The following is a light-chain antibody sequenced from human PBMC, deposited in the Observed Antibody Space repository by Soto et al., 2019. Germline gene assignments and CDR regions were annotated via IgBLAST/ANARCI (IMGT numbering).Light chain of an antibody. CDR1: SSNIGSNS. V-gene: IGLV1-44*01. Sequence: QSVLTQPPSASGTPGQRVTIACAGSSSNIGSNSVYWYHQLPGTAPKLLIYGNEERPSGVPDRFSGSKSGTSASLAISGLQSEDEADYYCAAWDDSLNGVLFGGGTKVTVL. CDR3: AAWDDSLNGVL. J-gene: IGLJ2*01. CDR2: GNE.